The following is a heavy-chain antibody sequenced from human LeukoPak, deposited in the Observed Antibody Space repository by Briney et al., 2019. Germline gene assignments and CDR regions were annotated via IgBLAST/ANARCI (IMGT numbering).Heavy chain of an antibody. D-gene: IGHD1-26*01. CDR3: ASDPPWENDAFDV. CDR2: IKQDGSTV. J-gene: IGHJ3*01. V-gene: IGHV3-7*01. Sequence: PGGSLRLSCAASGFTLSTYWMAWVRQAPGKGLEWVANIKQDGSTVYYVDSVQGRFTISRDNAKKSLYLQMNSLRAEDTAVYYCASDPPWENDAFDVWGQGSLVIVSS. CDR1: GFTLSTYW.